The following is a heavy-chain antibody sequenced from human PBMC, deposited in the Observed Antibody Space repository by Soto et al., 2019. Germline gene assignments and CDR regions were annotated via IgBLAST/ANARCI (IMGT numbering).Heavy chain of an antibody. D-gene: IGHD3-22*01. V-gene: IGHV4-59*01. CDR3: ARTPTNKYYYDSSRYYEDY. CDR1: GGSISSYY. CDR2: IYYSGST. Sequence: SETLSLTCTVSGGSISSYYWSLIRQPPGKGLEWIGYIYYSGSTNYNPSLKSRVTISVDTSKNQFSLKLSSVTAADKAVYYCARTPTNKYYYDSSRYYEDYWGQGTIVTVSS. J-gene: IGHJ4*02.